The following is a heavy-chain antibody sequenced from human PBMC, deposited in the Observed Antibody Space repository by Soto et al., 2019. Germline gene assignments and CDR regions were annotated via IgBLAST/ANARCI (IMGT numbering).Heavy chain of an antibody. CDR1: GGSISRGDHY. CDR2: IYYSGST. J-gene: IGHJ4*02. Sequence: SETLSLTCTVSGGSISRGDHYYSWIRQPPGKGVEWIGYIYYSGSTYYKPPLKSRVTISVDTSKNQFSLKMSSVTAADKAVYYCAREAIVVVPAAIDYWGQGTLVTVS. CDR3: AREAIVVVPAAIDY. V-gene: IGHV4-30-4*01. D-gene: IGHD2-2*01.